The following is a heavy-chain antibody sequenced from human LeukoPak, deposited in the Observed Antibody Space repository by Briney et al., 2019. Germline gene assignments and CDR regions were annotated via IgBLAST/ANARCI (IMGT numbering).Heavy chain of an antibody. CDR2: IYPGDSDT. D-gene: IGHD6-19*01. CDR1: GYSFTSYW. CDR3: ARRPAQAVSATLSAFDI. V-gene: IGHV5-51*01. J-gene: IGHJ3*02. Sequence: GESLKISCKGSGYSFTSYWIGCVRQMPGKGLEWMGIIYPGDSDTTYSPSFHGQVTISADKSISTAYLQWSSLKASDTAIYYCARRPAQAVSATLSAFDIWGQGTMVTVSS.